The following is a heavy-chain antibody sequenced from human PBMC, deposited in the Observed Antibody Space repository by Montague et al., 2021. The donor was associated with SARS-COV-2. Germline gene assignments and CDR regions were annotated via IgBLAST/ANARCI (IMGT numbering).Heavy chain of an antibody. D-gene: IGHD6-19*01. J-gene: IGHJ2*01. Sequence: PALGKPTQTLTLTCTFSGFSVSTSGLCVSWMRQPPGKALEWLALIDWDDDTYYSTSLKTGLAISKDTSKNQVVLTMTDMDPVDTGTYYCARIPEYSSGGGPDWYFDLWGRGTLVTVSS. CDR3: ARIPEYSSGGGPDWYFDL. CDR1: GFSVSTSGLC. V-gene: IGHV2-70*01. CDR2: IDWDDDT.